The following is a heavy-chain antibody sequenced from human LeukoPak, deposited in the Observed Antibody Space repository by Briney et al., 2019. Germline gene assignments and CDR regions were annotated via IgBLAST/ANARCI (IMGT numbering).Heavy chain of an antibody. J-gene: IGHJ3*02. CDR2: INPSGGST. CDR1: GYTFTSYY. CDR3: AREPVTGTTGNDAFDI. D-gene: IGHD1/OR15-1a*01. Sequence: ASVKVSCKASGYTFTSYYMHWVRQAPGQGLEWMGIINPSGGSTSYAQKFQGRVTMTRDTSTSTVYMELSSLRSEDTAVYYCAREPVTGTTGNDAFDIWGQGTMVTVSS. V-gene: IGHV1-46*01.